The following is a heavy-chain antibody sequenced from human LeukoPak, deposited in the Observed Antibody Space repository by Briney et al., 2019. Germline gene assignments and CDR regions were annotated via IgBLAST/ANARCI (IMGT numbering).Heavy chain of an antibody. J-gene: IGHJ6*03. CDR3: ARSPVDVAAAGYYYYYYMDV. CDR2: IYYGGST. CDR1: GGSISSYY. Sequence: SETLSLTCTVAGGSISSYYWSWIRQPPGKGLEWIGYIYYGGSTNYNPSLKSRVTISVDTSKNQFSLKLSSVTAADTAVYYCARSPVDVAAAGYYYYYYMDVWGKGTTVTVSS. V-gene: IGHV4-59*01. D-gene: IGHD6-13*01.